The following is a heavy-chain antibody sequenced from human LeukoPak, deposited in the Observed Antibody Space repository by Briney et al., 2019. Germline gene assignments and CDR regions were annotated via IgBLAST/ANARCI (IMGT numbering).Heavy chain of an antibody. V-gene: IGHV3-30*03. CDR3: ARDVSDYFDY. J-gene: IGHJ4*02. D-gene: IGHD5/OR15-5a*01. CDR2: VSYDGSND. CDR1: GFTFSDYT. Sequence: RSGGSLRLSCVGSGFTFSDYTMHWVRQVPGKGLEWVTVVSYDGSNDFYADSVKGRFTISRDNSKNTLYLQMNSLRSEDTAVYFRARDVSDYFDYWGQGILVSVSS.